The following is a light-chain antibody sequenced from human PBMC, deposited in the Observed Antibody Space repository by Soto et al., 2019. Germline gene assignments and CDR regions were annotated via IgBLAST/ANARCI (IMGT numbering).Light chain of an antibody. V-gene: IGKV1-39*01. CDR2: AAS. J-gene: IGKJ4*01. CDR1: HSISSH. CDR3: QQSHSAPLT. Sequence: QMTQSPSSLFASVGDRVTITCRASHSISSHLNWYQQKVGQTPRLLIYAASTLQSEVPPRFSGSGSGTEFTLSISGLQREDFATYYCQQSHSAPLTFGGGTK.